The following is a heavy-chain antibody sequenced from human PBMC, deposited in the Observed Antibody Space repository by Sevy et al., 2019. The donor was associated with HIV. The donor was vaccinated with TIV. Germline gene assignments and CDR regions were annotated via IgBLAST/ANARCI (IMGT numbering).Heavy chain of an antibody. Sequence: GGSLRLSCAASGLIFSHYGMHWVRQAPGKGLEWVAFISYDGSDTYYVDSVKGRFSISRANSKNTVYLQINSLRTEDTALYYCAKNTAAAGTGGFDYWGQGTLVTVSS. CDR3: AKNTAAAGTGGFDY. D-gene: IGHD6-13*01. CDR1: GLIFSHYG. CDR2: ISYDGSDT. J-gene: IGHJ4*02. V-gene: IGHV3-30*02.